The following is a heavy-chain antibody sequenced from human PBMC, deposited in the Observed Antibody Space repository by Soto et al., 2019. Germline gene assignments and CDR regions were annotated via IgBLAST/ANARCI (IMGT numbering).Heavy chain of an antibody. D-gene: IGHD7-27*01. CDR1: GVTFSSYW. CDR2: INSDGSST. V-gene: IGHV3-74*01. J-gene: IGHJ4*02. CDR3: ASSLLTPFDY. Sequence: GGSLRLSCAASGVTFSSYWMHWVRQAPGKGLVWVSRINSDGSSTSFADSVKGRFTIPRDNAKNTLYLQMNSLRAEDTAVYYCASSLLTPFDYWGQGTLVTVSS.